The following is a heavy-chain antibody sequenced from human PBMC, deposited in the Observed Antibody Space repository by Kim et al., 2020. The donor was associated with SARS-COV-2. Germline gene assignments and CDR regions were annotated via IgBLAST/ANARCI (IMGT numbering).Heavy chain of an antibody. CDR3: ARRMAGYSSSWYGGIGIFDY. CDR2: INHSGST. CDR1: GGSFSGYY. J-gene: IGHJ4*02. D-gene: IGHD6-13*01. V-gene: IGHV4-34*01. Sequence: SETLSLTCAVYGGSFSGYYWSWIRQPPGKGLEWIGEINHSGSTNYNPSLKSRVTTSVDTSKNQFSLKLSSVTAADTAVYYCARRMAGYSSSWYGGIGIFDYWGQGTLVTVSS.